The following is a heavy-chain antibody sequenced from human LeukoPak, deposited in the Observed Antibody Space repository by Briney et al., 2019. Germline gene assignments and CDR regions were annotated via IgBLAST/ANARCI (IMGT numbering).Heavy chain of an antibody. CDR1: GVSISSYY. J-gene: IGHJ4*02. CDR3: ARHGGSYSYDF. V-gene: IGHV4-59*08. CDR2: IYYSGST. D-gene: IGHD1-26*01. Sequence: PSETLSLTCTVSGVSISSYYWSWVRQPPGEGLEWIGYIYYSGSTNSNPSLESRVTISVDTSKNQFSLKLSSVTAADTAVYYCARHGGSYSYDFWGQGTLVTVSS.